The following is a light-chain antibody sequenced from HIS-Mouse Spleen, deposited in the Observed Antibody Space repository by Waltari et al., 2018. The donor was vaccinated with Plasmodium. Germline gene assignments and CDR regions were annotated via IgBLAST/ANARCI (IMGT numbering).Light chain of an antibody. J-gene: IGKJ4*01. CDR3: QQYNNWPLT. V-gene: IGKV3-15*01. Sequence: EIVMTQSPATLSVSPGERATLSSRASQSVSSNLAWYQQKPGQAPRLLIDGASTRATGIPARLSGSGSGKEFTLTISSMQSEDFAVYYCQQYNNWPLTFGGGTKVEIK. CDR2: GAS. CDR1: QSVSSN.